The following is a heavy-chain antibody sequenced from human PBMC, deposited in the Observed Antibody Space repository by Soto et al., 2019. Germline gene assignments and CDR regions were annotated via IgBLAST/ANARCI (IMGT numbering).Heavy chain of an antibody. V-gene: IGHV3-23*01. D-gene: IGHD6-19*01. Sequence: PGGSLRLSCAASGFAFSSYGMTWVRQAPGKGLEWVSGISAGGRSTYYVDSVKDRFTISRDNSENTLYLQMDSLRAEDTAVYFCAQEYSSGWYDYWGQGTLVTVSS. CDR1: GFAFSSYG. J-gene: IGHJ4*02. CDR3: AQEYSSGWYDY. CDR2: ISAGGRST.